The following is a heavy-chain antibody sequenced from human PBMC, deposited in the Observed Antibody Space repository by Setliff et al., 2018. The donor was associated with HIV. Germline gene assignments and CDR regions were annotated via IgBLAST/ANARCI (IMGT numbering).Heavy chain of an antibody. CDR2: IFHSGDT. V-gene: IGHV4-31*03. D-gene: IGHD6-6*01. CDR1: GVSVGSGDYY. Sequence: SETLSLTCSVSGVSVGSGDYYWHWIRQHPEKALEWIGYIFHSGDTYYNPSLKSRISMSVDTSKNQFSLELTSSTAADTAVYYCATRPRIAARPFDYWGQGMLVTV. CDR3: ATRPRIAARPFDY. J-gene: IGHJ4*02.